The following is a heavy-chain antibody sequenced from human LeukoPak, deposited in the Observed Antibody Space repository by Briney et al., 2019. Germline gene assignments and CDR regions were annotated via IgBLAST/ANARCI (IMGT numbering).Heavy chain of an antibody. D-gene: IGHD3-9*01. CDR2: ISAYNGNT. J-gene: IGHJ4*02. CDR3: AREGLRYFDWLGTDY. V-gene: IGHV1-18*04. Sequence: ASVKVSCKASGYTFADYYIHWVRQAPGQGLEWMGWISAYNGNTNYAQKLQGRVTMTTDTSTSTAYMELRSLRSDDTAVYYCAREGLRYFDWLGTDYWGQGTLVTVSS. CDR1: GYTFADYY.